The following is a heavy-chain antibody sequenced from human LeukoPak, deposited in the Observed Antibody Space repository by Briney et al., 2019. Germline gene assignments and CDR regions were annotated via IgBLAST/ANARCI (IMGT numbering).Heavy chain of an antibody. V-gene: IGHV3-30-3*01. J-gene: IGHJ4*02. CDR3: ARGIEYIGYVLEY. CDR1: GFTFSSYA. D-gene: IGHD5-12*01. Sequence: PGGSLRLSCAASGFTFSSYAMHWVRQAPGKGLEWVAVISYDGSNKYYADSVKGRFTISRDNSKNTLYLQMNSLRAEDTALYYCARGIEYIGYVLEYGGQGTLVTVS. CDR2: ISYDGSNK.